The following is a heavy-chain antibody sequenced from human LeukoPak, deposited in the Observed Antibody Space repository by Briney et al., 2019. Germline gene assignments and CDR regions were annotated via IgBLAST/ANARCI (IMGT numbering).Heavy chain of an antibody. Sequence: SVKVSCKASGGTFSSYAISWVRQAPGQGLEWMGGIIPIFGTANYAQKFQGRVTMTRNTSISTAYMELSSLRSEDTAVYYCARDIVGANYWGQGTLVTVSS. CDR2: IIPIFGTA. CDR1: GGTFSSYA. CDR3: ARDIVGANY. D-gene: IGHD1-26*01. V-gene: IGHV1-69*05. J-gene: IGHJ4*02.